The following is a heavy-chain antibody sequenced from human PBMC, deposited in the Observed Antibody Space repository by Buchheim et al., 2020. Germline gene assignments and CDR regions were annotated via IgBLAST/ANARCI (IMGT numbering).Heavy chain of an antibody. CDR2: ISSSSSTI. J-gene: IGHJ2*01. V-gene: IGHV3-48*01. D-gene: IGHD5-12*01. Sequence: EMQLVESGGGLVQPGGSLRLSCAASGFTFSSYSMNWVRQAPGKGLEWVSYISSSSSTIYYADSVKGRFTISRDNAKNSLYLQMNSLRAEDTAVYYCAGTIVATSYWYFDLWGRGTL. CDR1: GFTFSSYS. CDR3: AGTIVATSYWYFDL.